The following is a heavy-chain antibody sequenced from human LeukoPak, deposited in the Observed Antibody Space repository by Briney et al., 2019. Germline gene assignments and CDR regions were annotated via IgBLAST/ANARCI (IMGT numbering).Heavy chain of an antibody. CDR2: ISGSGGST. J-gene: IGHJ4*02. CDR1: GLTFSSYA. CDR3: AKHPSTLRTVPDY. V-gene: IGHV3-23*01. D-gene: IGHD2-15*01. Sequence: PGGSLRLSCAPSGLTFSSYAMSWVRQAPGKGLEWVSAISGSGGSTYYADSVKGRFTISRDNSKNTLYLQMNSLRAEDTAVYYCAKHPSTLRTVPDYWGQGTLVTVSS.